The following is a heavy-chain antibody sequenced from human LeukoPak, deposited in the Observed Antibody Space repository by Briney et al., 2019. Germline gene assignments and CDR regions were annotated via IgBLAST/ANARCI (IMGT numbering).Heavy chain of an antibody. CDR3: ARDSIAAAGINYYMDV. D-gene: IGHD6-13*01. CDR2: INPNSGGT. J-gene: IGHJ6*03. Sequence: ASVKVSCKASGYTFTGYYMHWVRQAPGQGLEWMRGINPNSGGTNYAQKFQGRVTMTRDTSISTAYMELSRLRSDDTAVYYSARDSIAAAGINYYMDVWGKGTTVTVSS. CDR1: GYTFTGYY. V-gene: IGHV1-2*02.